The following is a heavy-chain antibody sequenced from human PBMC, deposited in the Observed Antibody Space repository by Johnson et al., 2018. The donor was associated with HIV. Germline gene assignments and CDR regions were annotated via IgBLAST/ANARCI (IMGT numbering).Heavy chain of an antibody. CDR1: GFTFNNYG. Sequence: QVQLVESGGGVVQPGRSLRLSCAASGFTFNNYGMHWVRQAPGKGLEWVAVISYDGSNKFYADSVKGRFTISRDNSKNTLYLQMNSLRPEDTAVYFCARIRVAIVTEVGAFDIWGQGTMVTVSS. J-gene: IGHJ3*02. CDR2: ISYDGSNK. CDR3: ARIRVAIVTEVGAFDI. D-gene: IGHD2-21*01. V-gene: IGHV3-30*03.